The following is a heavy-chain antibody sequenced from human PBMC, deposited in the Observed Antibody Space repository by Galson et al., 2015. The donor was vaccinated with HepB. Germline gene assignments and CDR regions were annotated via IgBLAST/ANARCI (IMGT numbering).Heavy chain of an antibody. CDR3: ARAVNLGVRYFDF. Sequence: SVKVSCKVSGYTLAEAPIHWVRQAPGKGFEWMGGFDSEDGESVYAQKFQGRIIMTEDTSTDTAYMELTGLTPGDTAVYYCARAVNLGVRYFDFRGPGTLVTVSS. CDR2: FDSEDGES. D-gene: IGHD3-16*01. CDR1: GYTLAEAP. J-gene: IGHJ4*02. V-gene: IGHV1-24*01.